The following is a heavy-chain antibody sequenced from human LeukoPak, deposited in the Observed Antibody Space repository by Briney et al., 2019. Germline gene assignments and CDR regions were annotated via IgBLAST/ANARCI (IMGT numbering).Heavy chain of an antibody. CDR2: IKEDGSEE. V-gene: IGHV3-7*01. J-gene: IGHJ5*02. Sequence: QSGGSLRLSCAASGFTFSSYAMTWVRQAPGKGLEWVANIKEDGSEENCVDSLKGRFTISRDDAKNSLYLQMNSLRAEDTAAYYCARVMGNWFDPWGQGTLVTVSS. CDR1: GFTFSSYA. CDR3: ARVMGNWFDP. D-gene: IGHD1-26*01.